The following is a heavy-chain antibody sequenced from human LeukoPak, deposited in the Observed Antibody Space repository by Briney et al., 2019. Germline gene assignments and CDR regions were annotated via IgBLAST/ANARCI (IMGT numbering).Heavy chain of an antibody. CDR1: GGSISSSSYY. CDR3: ARQAGAAPFDY. V-gene: IGHV4-39*01. Sequence: SETLSLTCTVSGGSISSSSYYWGWLRQPPGQGLEWIGSIYYSGSTYYNPSLKSRVTISVDTSKNQFSLKLSSVTAADTAVYYCARQAGAAPFDYWGQGTLVTVSS. CDR2: IYYSGST. D-gene: IGHD1-26*01. J-gene: IGHJ4*02.